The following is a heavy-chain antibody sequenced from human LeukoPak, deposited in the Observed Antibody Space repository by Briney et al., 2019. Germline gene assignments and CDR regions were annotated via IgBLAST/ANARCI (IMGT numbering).Heavy chain of an antibody. Sequence: ASVKVSCKASGYTFTSYDINWVRQATGQGLEWMGWMNPNSGHTDYAQKFQGRITMTRNTPISTAYMELSSLGSEDTAVYYCATVTRDCSRASCYNYWGQGTLVTVSS. D-gene: IGHD2-2*02. CDR1: GYTFTSYD. CDR3: ATVTRDCSRASCYNY. CDR2: MNPNSGHT. V-gene: IGHV1-8*01. J-gene: IGHJ4*02.